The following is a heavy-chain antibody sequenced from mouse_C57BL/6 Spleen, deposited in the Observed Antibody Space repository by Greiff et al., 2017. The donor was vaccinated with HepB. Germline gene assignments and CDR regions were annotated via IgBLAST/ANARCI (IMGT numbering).Heavy chain of an antibody. Sequence: EVQLQQSVAELVRPGASVKLSCTASGFNIKNTYMHWVKQRPEQGLEWIGRIDPATGNTKYAPKFQGKAPISADTSSNTAYLQLSRLTSEETAIYYGARGPYDYDGGDFDYWGQGTTLTVSS. D-gene: IGHD2-4*01. V-gene: IGHV14-3*01. CDR3: ARGPYDYDGGDFDY. CDR2: IDPATGNT. CDR1: GFNIKNTY. J-gene: IGHJ2*01.